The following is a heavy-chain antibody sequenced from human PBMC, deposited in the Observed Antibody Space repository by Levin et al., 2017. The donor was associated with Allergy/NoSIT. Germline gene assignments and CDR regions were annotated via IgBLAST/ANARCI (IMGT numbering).Heavy chain of an antibody. J-gene: IGHJ4*02. CDR1: GXTXTGYY. Sequence: PVASVKVSCKASGXTXTGYYMHWGREAPGQGLEWMGWINPNSGGTNYAQKFQGWVTMTRDTSISTAYMELSRLRSDDTAVYYCAASRGYSSGWYPLDYWGQGTLVTVSS. CDR3: AASRGYSSGWYPLDY. CDR2: INPNSGGT. D-gene: IGHD6-19*01. V-gene: IGHV1-2*04.